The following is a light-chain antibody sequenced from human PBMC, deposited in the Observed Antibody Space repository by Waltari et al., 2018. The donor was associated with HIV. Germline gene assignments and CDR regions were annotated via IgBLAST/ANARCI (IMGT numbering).Light chain of an antibody. CDR1: QSISNW. V-gene: IGKV1-5*03. J-gene: IGKJ1*01. Sequence: DIQITQSPSTLSASVGERVTITCRASQSISNWLAWYQQKPGKAPKLLIYRASTLESGVPSRFSGSGSGTEFTLTISILQPDDFATYYCQQYDSYSWTFGQGTKVEI. CDR3: QQYDSYSWT. CDR2: RAS.